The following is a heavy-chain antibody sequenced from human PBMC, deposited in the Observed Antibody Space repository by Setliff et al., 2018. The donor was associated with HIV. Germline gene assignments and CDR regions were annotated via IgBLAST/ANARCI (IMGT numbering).Heavy chain of an antibody. CDR2: MMTIFSTT. CDR1: AGSFSIFA. CDR3: ATEGAGGSYQRASALDV. Sequence: SVKVSCKSSAGSFSIFAINWVRQAPGQGLEWMGGMMTIFSTTNYARKFRGRVTITTDESTGTAYMELSNLRSEDTAVYYCATEGAGGSYQRASALDVWGQGTMVT. V-gene: IGHV1-69*05. D-gene: IGHD1-26*01. J-gene: IGHJ3*01.